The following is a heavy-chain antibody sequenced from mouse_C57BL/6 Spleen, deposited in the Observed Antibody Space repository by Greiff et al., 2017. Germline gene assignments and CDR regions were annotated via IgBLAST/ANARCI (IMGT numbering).Heavy chain of an antibody. V-gene: IGHV1-81*01. J-gene: IGHJ3*01. D-gene: IGHD2-4*01. CDR2: IYPRSGNT. CDR3: ARGYDYDFAWFAY. CDR1: GYTFTSYG. Sequence: QVQLQQSGAELARPGASVKLSCKASGYTFTSYGISWVKQRTGQGLEWIGEIYPRSGNTYYNEKFKGKATLTADKSSSTAYMELRSLTSEDSAVYFCARGYDYDFAWFAYWGQGTLVTVSA.